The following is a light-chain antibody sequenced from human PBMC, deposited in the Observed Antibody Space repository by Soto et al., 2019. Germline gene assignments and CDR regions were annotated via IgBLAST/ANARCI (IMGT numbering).Light chain of an antibody. J-gene: IGLJ1*01. CDR1: RSDIGSYNY. CDR3: ISYRGSDTSYV. CDR2: EVR. V-gene: IGLV2-14*01. Sequence: QSALNQPASVSGSPGQSITISCTGTRSDIGSYNYVAWYQQFPGKTPKLIIYEVRNRPSEVSFRLSGSKSGNTASLPISGLQAEDEADYYCISYRGSDTSYVFGTGTKVTVL.